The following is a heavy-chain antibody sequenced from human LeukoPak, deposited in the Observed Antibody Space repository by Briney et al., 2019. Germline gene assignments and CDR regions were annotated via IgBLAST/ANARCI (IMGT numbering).Heavy chain of an antibody. J-gene: IGHJ4*02. Sequence: PSETLSLTCTVSGGSISSYYWSWIRQPPGKGLEWIGYIYYSGSTNYNPSLKSRVTISVDTSKNQFSLKLSSVTAADTAVYYCASLSSTSCHDYWGQGTLVTVSS. V-gene: IGHV4-59*08. CDR2: IYYSGST. CDR1: GGSISSYY. CDR3: ASLSSTSCHDY. D-gene: IGHD2-2*01.